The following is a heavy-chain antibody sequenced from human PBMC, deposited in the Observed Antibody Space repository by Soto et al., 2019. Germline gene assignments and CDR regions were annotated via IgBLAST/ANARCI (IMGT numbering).Heavy chain of an antibody. CDR3: AKETSSGSYGVYYGMDV. CDR2: ISGSGGST. V-gene: IGHV3-23*01. Sequence: SGGSLRLSCVVSGFTFSSYAVTWVRQAPGKGLEWVSAISGSGGSTYYADSVKGRFTISRDHSKDTLYLQMNSLRAEDTAVYYCAKETSSGSYGVYYGMDVWGQGTTVTVSS. CDR1: GFTFSSYA. J-gene: IGHJ6*02. D-gene: IGHD1-26*01.